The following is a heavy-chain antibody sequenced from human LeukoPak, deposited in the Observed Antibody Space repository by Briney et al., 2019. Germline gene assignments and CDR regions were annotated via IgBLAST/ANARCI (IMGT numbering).Heavy chain of an antibody. D-gene: IGHD6-13*01. CDR1: GFTFGDYA. Sequence: GGSLRLSCAASGFTFGDYAMHWVRQAPGKGLEWVSGISWNSDSIGYADSVKGRFTISRDNAKNSLYLQMNSLRAEDTAVYYCARWLRGIADEDGVDVWGQGTTVTVSS. CDR3: ARWLRGIADEDGVDV. V-gene: IGHV3-9*01. CDR2: ISWNSDSI. J-gene: IGHJ6*02.